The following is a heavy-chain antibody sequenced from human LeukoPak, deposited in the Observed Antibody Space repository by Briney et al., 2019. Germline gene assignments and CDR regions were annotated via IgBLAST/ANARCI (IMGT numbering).Heavy chain of an antibody. V-gene: IGHV7-4-1*01. CDR3: VTNFDSSGYFGY. D-gene: IGHD3-22*01. CDR1: GYTFTRNT. Sequence: ASVTVSCTASGYTFTRNTINWVRQAPGQGLEWMGWVNTNTGNPTYAQGFTGRFVFSSDTSVSTAYLQIGSLKAEDTAVYYCVTNFDSSGYFGYWGQGTLVTVSS. CDR2: VNTNTGNP. J-gene: IGHJ4*02.